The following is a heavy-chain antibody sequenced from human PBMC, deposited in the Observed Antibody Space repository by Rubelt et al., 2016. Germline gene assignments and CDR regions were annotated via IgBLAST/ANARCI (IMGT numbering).Heavy chain of an antibody. D-gene: IGHD2-21*02. V-gene: IGHV3-53*04. J-gene: IGHJ3*02. CDR1: GFTVSSNY. CDR2: IYSGGST. Sequence: EVQLVESGGGLVQPGGSLRLSCAASGFTVSSNYMSWVRQAPGKGLEWVSVIYSGGSTYYADSVKGRFTSSRNNSKNMLYLQMNSLRAEDTAVYYCARGGYCGGDCYPHPARDDAFDIWGQGTMVTVSS. CDR3: ARGGYCGGDCYPHPARDDAFDI.